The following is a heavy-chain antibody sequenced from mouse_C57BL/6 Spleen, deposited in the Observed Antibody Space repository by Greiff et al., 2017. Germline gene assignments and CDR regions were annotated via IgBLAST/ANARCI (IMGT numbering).Heavy chain of an antibody. D-gene: IGHD1-1*02. CDR2: IYPGDGDT. Sequence: VQLVESGPELVKPGASVKISCKASGYAFSSSWMNWVKQRPGQGLEWFGRIYPGDGDTNYNGKFKGKATLTADKSSSTAYMQLSSLTSEDSAVXVCAMGYYDYYAMDYWGQGTSVTVSS. CDR1: GYAFSSSW. CDR3: AMGYYDYYAMDY. V-gene: IGHV1-82*01. J-gene: IGHJ4*01.